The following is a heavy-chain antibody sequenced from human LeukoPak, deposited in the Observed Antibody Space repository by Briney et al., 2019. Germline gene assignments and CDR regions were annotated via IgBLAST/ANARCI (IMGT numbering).Heavy chain of an antibody. CDR2: IYYSGST. J-gene: IGHJ4*02. V-gene: IGHV4-59*01. CDR1: GGSISSYY. CDR3: ARGHGGSYYFDY. Sequence: SETLSLTCTVSGGSISSYYWSWIRQPPGKGLEWIGYIYYSGSTNYNPSLKSRVTISVDTSKNQFSLKLSSVTAADTAVYYCARGHGGSYYFDYWGQGTLVTVSS. D-gene: IGHD1-26*01.